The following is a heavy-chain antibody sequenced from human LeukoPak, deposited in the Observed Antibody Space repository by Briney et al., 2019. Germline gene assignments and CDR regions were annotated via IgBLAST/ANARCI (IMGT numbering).Heavy chain of an antibody. J-gene: IGHJ6*02. Sequence: GGSLRLSCAASGFTFSSYAMSWVRQAPGKGLEWVSAISGSGGSTYYADSVKGRFTISRDNSKNTLYLQMNSLRAEDTAVYYCAKGDYGILTGYYSYYYYAMDVWGQGTTVTVSS. D-gene: IGHD3-9*01. CDR2: ISGSGGST. V-gene: IGHV3-23*01. CDR1: GFTFSSYA. CDR3: AKGDYGILTGYYSYYYYAMDV.